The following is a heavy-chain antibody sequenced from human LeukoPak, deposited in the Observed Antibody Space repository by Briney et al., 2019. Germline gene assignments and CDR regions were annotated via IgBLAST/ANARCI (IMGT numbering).Heavy chain of an antibody. CDR2: INHSGST. CDR3: ARRWGYGDYYFDY. V-gene: IGHV4-34*01. Sequence: SETLSLTCAVYGGSFSGYYWSWIRQPPGKGLEWIGEINHSGSTNYNPSLKSRVTISVDTSKNQFSLKLSSVTAADTAVYYCARRWGYGDYYFDYWGQGTLVTVSS. CDR1: GGSFSGYY. J-gene: IGHJ4*02. D-gene: IGHD4-17*01.